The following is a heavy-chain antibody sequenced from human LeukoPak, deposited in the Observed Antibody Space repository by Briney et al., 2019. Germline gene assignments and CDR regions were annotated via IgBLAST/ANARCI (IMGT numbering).Heavy chain of an antibody. CDR1: GGSINSYY. Sequence: KPSETLSLTCTVSGGSINSYYWSWIRQPPGKGLEWIGYIYYSGSTNYNPSLKSRVTISVDTSKNQFSLKLSSVTAADTAVYYCASRSGWGSFDYWGQGTLVTVSS. CDR2: IYYSGST. V-gene: IGHV4-59*08. J-gene: IGHJ4*02. CDR3: ASRSGWGSFDY. D-gene: IGHD6-19*01.